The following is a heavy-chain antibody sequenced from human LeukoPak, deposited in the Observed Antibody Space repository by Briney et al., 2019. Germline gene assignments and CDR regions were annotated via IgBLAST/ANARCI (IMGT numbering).Heavy chain of an antibody. CDR1: VYTFTGYY. J-gene: IGHJ4*02. CDR2: INPNSGGT. V-gene: IGHV1-2*02. CDR3: ARDMIVGATCFDY. D-gene: IGHD1-26*01. Sequence: GASVKVSCKASVYTFTGYYMHWVRQAPGQGLEWMGWINPNSGGTNYAQKFQGRVTMTRDTSISTAYMELSRLRSDDTAVYYCARDMIVGATCFDYWGQGTLVTVSS.